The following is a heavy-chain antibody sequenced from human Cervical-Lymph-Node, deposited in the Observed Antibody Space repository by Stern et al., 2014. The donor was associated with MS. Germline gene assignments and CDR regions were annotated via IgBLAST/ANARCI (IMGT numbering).Heavy chain of an antibody. Sequence: QVQLQESGPGLVKPSQTLSLTCTVSGGPISSGTYYWSWIRQPAGKGLERVGIIYAGGSRARTSPLKSGIPISVDMSKNQLPLGLTHVTAADTAVYYCARGRNGFGYDSWGQGTLATVSP. V-gene: IGHV4-61*02. CDR1: GGPISSGTYY. J-gene: IGHJ4*02. D-gene: IGHD2-15*01. CDR3: ARGRNGFGYDS. CDR2: IYAGGSR.